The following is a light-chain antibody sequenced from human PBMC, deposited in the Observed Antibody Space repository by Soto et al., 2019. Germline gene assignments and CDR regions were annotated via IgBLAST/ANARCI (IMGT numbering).Light chain of an antibody. CDR3: SSYTSSSTL. V-gene: IGLV2-14*01. CDR2: EVS. J-gene: IGLJ1*01. Sequence: QSVLTQPASVSGSPGQSITISCTGTISDVGGYNYVSWYQQHPGKAPKLMIYEVSNRPSGVSNRFSGSKSGNTASLTISGLQAEDEADYYCSSYTSSSTLFGTGTKLTVL. CDR1: ISDVGGYNY.